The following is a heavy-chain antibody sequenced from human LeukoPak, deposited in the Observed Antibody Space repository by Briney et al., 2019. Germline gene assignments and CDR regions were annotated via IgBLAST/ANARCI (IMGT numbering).Heavy chain of an antibody. J-gene: IGHJ4*02. CDR1: GYSISSGYY. CDR2: INHSGST. CDR3: ARPYYYGSGSYYGY. Sequence: SETLSLTCTVSGYSISSGYYWGWIRQPPGKGLEWIGEINHSGSTNYNPSLKSRVTISVDTSKNQFSLKLSSVTAADTAVYYCARPYYYGSGSYYGYWGQGTLVTVSS. D-gene: IGHD3-10*01. V-gene: IGHV4-38-2*02.